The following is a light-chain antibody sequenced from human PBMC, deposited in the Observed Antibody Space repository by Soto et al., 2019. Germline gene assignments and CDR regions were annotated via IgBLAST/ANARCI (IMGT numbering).Light chain of an antibody. J-gene: IGKJ1*01. CDR3: QQYETFSGT. V-gene: IGKV1-5*03. CDR2: KAS. Sequence: DIQMTQSPSTLSASVGDRVTITCRASQSISSWLAWYQQKPGKTPKLLIYKASNLESGAPSRFSGSGSGTEFTLTISSLQPDDFATYYCQQYETFSGTFGPGTKVDIK. CDR1: QSISSW.